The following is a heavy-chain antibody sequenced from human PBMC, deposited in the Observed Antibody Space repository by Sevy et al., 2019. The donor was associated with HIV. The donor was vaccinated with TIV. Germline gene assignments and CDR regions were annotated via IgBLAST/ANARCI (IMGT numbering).Heavy chain of an antibody. CDR1: GFTFSSYG. Sequence: GGSLRLSCAASGFTFSSYGMHWVRQAPGKGLEWVAVISYDGSNKYYADSVKRRFTISRDNSKNTLYLQMNSLRAEDTAVYYCAKDFTPGYSSGWYYFDYWGQGTLVTVSS. J-gene: IGHJ4*02. CDR2: ISYDGSNK. V-gene: IGHV3-30*18. D-gene: IGHD6-19*01. CDR3: AKDFTPGYSSGWYYFDY.